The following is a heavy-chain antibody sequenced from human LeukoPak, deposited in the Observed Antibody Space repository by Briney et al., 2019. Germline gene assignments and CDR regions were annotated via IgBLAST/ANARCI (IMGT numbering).Heavy chain of an antibody. CDR1: GFTFSSYW. J-gene: IGHJ6*03. V-gene: IGHV3-74*01. D-gene: IGHD2-2*02. CDR3: ARGDCSSTSCYTGYFYFMDV. CDR2: IYSDGSGP. Sequence: PGGSLRLSCAASGFTFSSYWMHWVRQAPGKGLLWVSRIYSDGSGPSSADSVKGRFTISRDSAKNTLYLQMNNLSAEDTAVYYCARGDCSSTSCYTGYFYFMDVWGKGTTVTASS.